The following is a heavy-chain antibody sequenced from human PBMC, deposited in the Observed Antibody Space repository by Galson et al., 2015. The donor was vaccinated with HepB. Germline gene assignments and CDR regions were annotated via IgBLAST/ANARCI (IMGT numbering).Heavy chain of an antibody. Sequence: RQHPGKGLEWIGYIYYSGSTYSNPSLKSRVTISVDTSKNQFSLKLSSVTAADTAVYYCARMVFGDAYYFDYWGQGTLVTVSS. J-gene: IGHJ4*02. V-gene: IGHV4-31*02. CDR2: IYYSGST. D-gene: IGHD2-8*01. CDR3: ARMVFGDAYYFDY.